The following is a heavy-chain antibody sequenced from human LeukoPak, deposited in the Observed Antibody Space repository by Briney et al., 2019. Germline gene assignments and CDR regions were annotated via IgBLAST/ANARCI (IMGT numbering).Heavy chain of an antibody. CDR3: ARLNVVVTAIGGFDY. Sequence: GASVKVSCKASGYTFTGYYMHWVRQAPGQGLEWMGWINPNSGGTNYAQKFQGWVTMTRDTSISTAYMELSRLRSDDTAVYYCARLNVVVTAIGGFDYWGQGTLVTVSS. D-gene: IGHD2-21*02. V-gene: IGHV1-2*04. CDR1: GYTFTGYY. J-gene: IGHJ4*02. CDR2: INPNSGGT.